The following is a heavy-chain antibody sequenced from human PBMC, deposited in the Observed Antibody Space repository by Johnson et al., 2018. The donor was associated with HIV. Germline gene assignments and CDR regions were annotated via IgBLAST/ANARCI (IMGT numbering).Heavy chain of an antibody. V-gene: IGHV3-49*04. CDR2: IRSKAYGGTT. J-gene: IGHJ3*02. CDR3: AKGSGDYRGDAFDI. Sequence: VQLVESGGGLVQPGRSLRLSCTASGFIFGDYAMNWVRQAPGKGLEWVGFIRSKAYGGTTEYAASVKGRFSISRDDSKNTLYLQMNSLRAEDTAVYYCAKGSGDYRGDAFDIWGQGTMITVSS. D-gene: IGHD4-17*01. CDR1: GFIFGDYA.